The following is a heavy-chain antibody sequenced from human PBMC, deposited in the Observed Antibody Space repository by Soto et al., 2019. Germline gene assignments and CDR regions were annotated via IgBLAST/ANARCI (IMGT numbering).Heavy chain of an antibody. CDR2: INHSGST. V-gene: IGHV4-34*01. D-gene: IGHD6-19*01. CDR1: GVPFSGYY. CDR3: ARSAGSGWYFRGAFDI. J-gene: IGHJ3*02. Sequence: SETLSLTRAVYGVPFSGYYWSWIRQPPGKGLEWIGEINHSGSTNYNPSLKSRVTISVDTSKNQFSLKLSSVTAADTAVYYCARSAGSGWYFRGAFDIWGQGTMVTVSS.